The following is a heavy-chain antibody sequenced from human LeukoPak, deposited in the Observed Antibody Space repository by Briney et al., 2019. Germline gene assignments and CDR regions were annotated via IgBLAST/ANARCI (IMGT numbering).Heavy chain of an antibody. V-gene: IGHV3-9*01. D-gene: IGHD5-18*01. CDR1: GFTFDDYA. CDR3: AKGRLRGYSYVGSN. J-gene: IGHJ4*02. Sequence: GGSLRLSCAASGFTFDDYAMHWVRQAPGKGLEWVSGISWNSGSIGYADSVKGRFTISRDNAKNSLYLQMNSLRAEDTAVYYCAKGRLRGYSYVGSNWGQGTLVTVSS. CDR2: ISWNSGSI.